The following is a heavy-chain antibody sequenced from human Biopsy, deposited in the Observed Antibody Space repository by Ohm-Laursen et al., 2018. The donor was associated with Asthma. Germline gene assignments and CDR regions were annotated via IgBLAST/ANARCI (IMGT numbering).Heavy chain of an antibody. J-gene: IGHJ4*02. D-gene: IGHD3-16*02. CDR1: RFTFSSYG. Sequence: SLRLSCAASRFTFSSYGMHWVRQAPGKGLEWVAYISYDGSDKYYADSVKGRFTISRDNAKNPLFLQMNSLRAEDTAVYYCARGGSRDLWGTYRYPWDYWGQGTLVTVSS. CDR3: ARGGSRDLWGTYRYPWDY. V-gene: IGHV3-30*03. CDR2: ISYDGSDK.